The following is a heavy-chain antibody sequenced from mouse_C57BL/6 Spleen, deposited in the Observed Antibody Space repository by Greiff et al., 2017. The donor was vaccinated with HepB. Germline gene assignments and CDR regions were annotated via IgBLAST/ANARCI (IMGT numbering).Heavy chain of an antibody. V-gene: IGHV7-1*01. Sequence: EVKLQESGGGLVQSGRSLRLSCATSGFTFSDFYMEWVRQAPGKGLEWIAASRNKANDYTTEYSASVKGRFIVSRDTSQSILYLQMNALRAEDTAIYYCARDAPYSDYAMDYWGQGTSVTVSS. CDR3: ARDAPYSDYAMDY. D-gene: IGHD2-12*01. CDR1: GFTFSDFY. J-gene: IGHJ4*01. CDR2: SRNKANDYTT.